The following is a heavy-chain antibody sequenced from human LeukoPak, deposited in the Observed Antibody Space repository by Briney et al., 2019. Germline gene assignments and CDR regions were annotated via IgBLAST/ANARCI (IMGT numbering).Heavy chain of an antibody. CDR3: VVVAATGDAFDI. D-gene: IGHD2-15*01. CDR2: IIPIFGIA. V-gene: IGHV1-69*04. CDR1: GGTFSSYA. J-gene: IGHJ3*02. Sequence: ASVKVSWKASGGTFSSYAISWVRQAPGQGLEWMGRIIPIFGIANYAQKFQGRVTITADKSTSTAYMELSSLRSEDTAVYYCVVVAATGDAFDIWGQGTMVTVSS.